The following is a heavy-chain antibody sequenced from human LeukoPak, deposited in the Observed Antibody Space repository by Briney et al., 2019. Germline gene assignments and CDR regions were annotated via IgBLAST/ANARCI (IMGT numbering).Heavy chain of an antibody. D-gene: IGHD3-22*01. CDR1: GFTFSSYG. J-gene: IGHJ4*02. CDR3: ARWAYFYDSSGYFFDR. CDR2: ISHDGTNK. Sequence: GGSLRLSCAASGFTFSSYGMYWVRQAPGKGLEWVAVISHDGTNKYYADSVKGRFTISRDNSRTPLYLQMNSLRAEDTAMYYCARWAYFYDSSGYFFDRWGQGALVTVSS. V-gene: IGHV3-30*03.